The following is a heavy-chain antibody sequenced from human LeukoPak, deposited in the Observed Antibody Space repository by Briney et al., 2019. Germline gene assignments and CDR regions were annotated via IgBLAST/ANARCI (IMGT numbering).Heavy chain of an antibody. Sequence: SWVRQAPGKGLEWVGRIKSKTDGGTTDYAAPVKGRFTISRDDSKNTLYLQMNSLKTEDTAVYYCTTGWCSSTSCYNYYYYMDVWGKGTTVTVSS. D-gene: IGHD2-2*02. CDR2: IKSKTDGGTT. CDR3: TTGWCSSTSCYNYYYYMDV. J-gene: IGHJ6*03. V-gene: IGHV3-15*01.